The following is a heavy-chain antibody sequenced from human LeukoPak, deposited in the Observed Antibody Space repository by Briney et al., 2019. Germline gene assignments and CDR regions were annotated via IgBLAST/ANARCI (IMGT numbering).Heavy chain of an antibody. CDR3: ARKEQWLPHDAFDI. CDR2: INHSGST. D-gene: IGHD6-19*01. CDR1: AGSFSGYY. J-gene: IGHJ3*02. Sequence: RASDTPSLTCAVYAGSFSGYYWSWIRQPPGKWLEWIGEINHSGSTNYNPSLKSRVTISVDTSKNQFSLKLSSVTAADTAVYYCARKEQWLPHDAFDIWGKGTMVTVSS. V-gene: IGHV4-34*01.